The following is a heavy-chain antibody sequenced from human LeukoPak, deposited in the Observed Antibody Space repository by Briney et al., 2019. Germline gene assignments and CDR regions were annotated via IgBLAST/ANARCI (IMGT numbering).Heavy chain of an antibody. D-gene: IGHD5-24*01. J-gene: IGHJ4*02. CDR2: MNPNSGNT. CDR3: AKYRDGSQPWY. CDR1: GYTLTSYY. V-gene: IGHV1-8*02. Sequence: ASVKVSCKASGYTLTSYYLHWVRQAPGQGPEWMGWMNPNSGNTGYAQKFQGRVTMTRDTSISTAYMELSSLRSEDTALYYCAKYRDGSQPWYWGQGTLVTVSS.